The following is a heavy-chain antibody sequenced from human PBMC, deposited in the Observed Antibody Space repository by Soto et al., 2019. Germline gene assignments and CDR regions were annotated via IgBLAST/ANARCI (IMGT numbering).Heavy chain of an antibody. Sequence: KASETLSLTCTVSGASISGFYWSWIRKSAGKGLEWIGRIYATGTTDYNPSLKSRVMMSVDTSKKQFSLKLRSVTAADTTVYYCVRDGTKTLRDWFDPWGQGISVTVSS. D-gene: IGHD1-1*01. CDR2: IYATGTT. CDR1: GASISGFY. J-gene: IGHJ5*02. CDR3: VRDGTKTLRDWFDP. V-gene: IGHV4-4*07.